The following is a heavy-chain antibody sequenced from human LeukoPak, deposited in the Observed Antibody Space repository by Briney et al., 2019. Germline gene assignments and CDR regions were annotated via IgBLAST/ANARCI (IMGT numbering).Heavy chain of an antibody. CDR3: ARQDDFWSGYTDY. CDR2: INPSGGST. CDR1: GYTFTSYY. V-gene: IGHV1-46*01. J-gene: IGHJ4*02. Sequence: ASVKVSCKASGYTFTSYYMHWVRQAPGQGLEWMGIINPSGGSTSYAQKFQGRVTITRNTSISTAYMELSSLRSEDTAVYYCARQDDFWSGYTDYWGQGTLVTVSS. D-gene: IGHD3-3*01.